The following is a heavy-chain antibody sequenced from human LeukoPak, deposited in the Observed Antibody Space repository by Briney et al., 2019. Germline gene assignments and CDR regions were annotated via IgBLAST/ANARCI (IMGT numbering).Heavy chain of an antibody. CDR3: ARDSHDALDI. Sequence: PGGSLRLSCAASGFTFSSYSLTWVRQAPGKGLEWVSSITSRSGNIYYSDSLKGRFTLSRDNAKNSLYLQMNSLRAEDTGVYYCARDSHDALDIWGQGTMVTVSS. J-gene: IGHJ3*02. CDR1: GFTFSSYS. V-gene: IGHV3-21*01. CDR2: ITSRSGNI.